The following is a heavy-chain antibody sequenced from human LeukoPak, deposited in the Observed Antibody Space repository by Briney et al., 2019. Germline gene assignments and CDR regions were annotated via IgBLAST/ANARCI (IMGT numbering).Heavy chain of an antibody. V-gene: IGHV6-1*01. CDR1: GDNVSSNSAV. D-gene: IGHD1-1*01. J-gene: IGHJ3*02. CDR3: ARGRWSPGASYI. CDR2: TYYRSKWYH. Sequence: SQTLSLTCAISGDNVSSNSAVWNWIRQSPSRGLEWLGRTYYRSKWYHEYALSVKSRITINPDTSKNQFSLQLNSMTPEDTAMYYCARGRWSPGASYIWGQGTRVTVSS.